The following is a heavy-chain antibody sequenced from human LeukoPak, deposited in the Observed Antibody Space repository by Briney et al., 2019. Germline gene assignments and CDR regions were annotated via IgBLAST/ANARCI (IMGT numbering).Heavy chain of an antibody. J-gene: IGHJ5*02. D-gene: IGHD2-15*01. CDR2: ISSSSSYI. Sequence: GGSLRLSCAASGFTFSSYSMNWVCQPQGKGLELVSSISSSSSYIYYADSVKGRFTISRDNAKNSLYLQMNSLRAEDTAVYYCARDRGAYCSGGSCYSWGQGTLVTVSS. CDR3: ARDRGAYCSGGSCYS. V-gene: IGHV3-21*01. CDR1: GFTFSSYS.